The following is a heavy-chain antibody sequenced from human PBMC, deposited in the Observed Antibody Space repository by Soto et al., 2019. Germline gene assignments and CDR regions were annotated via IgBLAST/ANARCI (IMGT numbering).Heavy chain of an antibody. D-gene: IGHD5-12*01. Sequence: GGSLRLSCAASGFTFSSYAMSWVRQAPGKGLEWVSAISGSGGSTYYADSVKGRFTIARDNSKNTLYLQMNSLRAEDTAVYYCAKGDSGYDWFYFDYWGQGTLVTVSS. CDR3: AKGDSGYDWFYFDY. CDR1: GFTFSSYA. V-gene: IGHV3-23*01. CDR2: ISGSGGST. J-gene: IGHJ4*02.